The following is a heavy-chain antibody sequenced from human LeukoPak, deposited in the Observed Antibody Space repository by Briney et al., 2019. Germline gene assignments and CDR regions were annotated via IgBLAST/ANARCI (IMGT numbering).Heavy chain of an antibody. CDR3: AKGSYYYDSADYFDY. CDR1: GFTFSSYA. D-gene: IGHD3-22*01. V-gene: IGHV3-23*01. CDR2: LSGSGGNT. J-gene: IGHJ4*02. Sequence: GGSLRLSCAASGFTFSSYAMSWVRQAPGKGLEWVSTLSGSGGNTYYADSVKGRITISRDNSKNTLYLQMNSLRAEDTAVYHCAKGSYYYDSADYFDYWGQGTLVTVSS.